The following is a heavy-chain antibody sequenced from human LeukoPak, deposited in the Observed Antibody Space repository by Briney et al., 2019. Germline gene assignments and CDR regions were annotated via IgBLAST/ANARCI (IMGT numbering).Heavy chain of an antibody. CDR2: IKPRGDST. D-gene: IGHD1-26*01. J-gene: IGHJ4*02. V-gene: IGHV1-46*01. CDR1: GYIFSSYY. Sequence: RASVKVSCKASGYIFSSYYMHWVRQAPGQGLEWMGIIKPRGDSTTYAQKFQGRPTMTKDMSTSTLYMELSSLRSEDTAVYYCAREHSASALDYWGQGTLVTVSS. CDR3: AREHSASALDY.